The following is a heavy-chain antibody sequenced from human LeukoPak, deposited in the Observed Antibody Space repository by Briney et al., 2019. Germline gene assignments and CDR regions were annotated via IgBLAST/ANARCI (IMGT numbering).Heavy chain of an antibody. CDR1: GFTLSSYC. V-gene: IGHV3-74*01. CDR3: GRQSYYGSRSYCHDAFDI. J-gene: IGHJ3*02. D-gene: IGHD3-10*01. Sequence: GGSLRLSCAAWGFTLSSYCMLWLRQAPGKGLVWVSRINSDGSSTIYADSVKGRFPISRDNAKNTLYLQMNSLRAEDMAVYDGGRQSYYGSRSYCHDAFDIWGEGTMVTVSS. CDR2: INSDGSST.